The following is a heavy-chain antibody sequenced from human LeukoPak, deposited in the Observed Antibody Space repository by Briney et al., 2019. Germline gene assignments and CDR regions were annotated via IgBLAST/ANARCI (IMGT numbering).Heavy chain of an antibody. CDR2: IYPGDSDT. CDR1: GYIFTSYW. V-gene: IGHV5-51*01. D-gene: IGHD1-7*01. CDR3: ARRGIGITGTLYHWFDP. J-gene: IGHJ5*02. Sequence: GESLKISCQGSGYIFTSYWIAWVRQMPGKGLEWMGIIYPGDSDTRYSPSFQGQVTISADKSTNTAYLQWSSLKASDTAMYYCARRGIGITGTLYHWFDPWGQGTPVTVSS.